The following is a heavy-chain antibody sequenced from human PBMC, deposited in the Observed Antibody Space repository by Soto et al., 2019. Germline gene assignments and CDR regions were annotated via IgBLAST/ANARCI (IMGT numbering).Heavy chain of an antibody. V-gene: IGHV3-23*01. CDR3: VKVHNPSAPSPNYDSSGYYYGDAFDI. Sequence: EVQLLESGGGLVQPGGSLRLSCAASGFTFSSYAMSWVRQAPGKGLEWVSAISGSGGSTYYADSVKGRFTISRDNSKNTLYLQMNSLRAEDTAVYYCVKVHNPSAPSPNYDSSGYYYGDAFDIWGQGTMVTVSS. CDR1: GFTFSSYA. CDR2: ISGSGGST. D-gene: IGHD3-22*01. J-gene: IGHJ3*02.